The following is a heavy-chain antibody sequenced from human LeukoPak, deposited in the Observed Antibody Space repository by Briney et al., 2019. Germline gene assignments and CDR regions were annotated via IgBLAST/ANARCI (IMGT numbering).Heavy chain of an antibody. CDR2: ISAYNGNT. CDR3: AREKTMVRGVMGYMDV. D-gene: IGHD3-10*01. CDR1: GYTFTSYG. Sequence: ASVKVSCKASGYTFTSYGISWVRQAPGQGLEWMGWISAYNGNTNYAQKLQGRVTMTTDTSTSTAYMELRSLRSDDTAVYYCAREKTMVRGVMGYMDVWGKGTTVTVSS. J-gene: IGHJ6*03. V-gene: IGHV1-18*01.